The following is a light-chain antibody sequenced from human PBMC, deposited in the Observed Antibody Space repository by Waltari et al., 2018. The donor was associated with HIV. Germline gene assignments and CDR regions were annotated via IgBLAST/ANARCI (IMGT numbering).Light chain of an antibody. CDR3: QQAYSTPFT. J-gene: IGKJ3*01. V-gene: IGKV1-39*01. CDR1: RNIDKV. CDR2: DAS. Sequence: DIQMTQSPSALSASVGDRVTITCRAGRNIDKVLNWYQQIPGKAPKLLIYDASTLQNGVSARFTGSGSGTDFTLSIRSLQPEDFATYFCQQAYSTPFTFGPGTKVDMK.